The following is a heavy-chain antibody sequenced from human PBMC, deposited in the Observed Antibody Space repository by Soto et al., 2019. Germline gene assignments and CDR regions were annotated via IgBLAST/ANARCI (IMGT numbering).Heavy chain of an antibody. V-gene: IGHV4-30-2*01. CDR2: VYQSGST. J-gene: IGHJ3*02. CDR3: ARSHDYGVFDI. Sequence: SETLSLTCTVSGGSIRDYYSWTWIRQPPGKGLEWIGCVYQSGSTFYNPSLKSRVTISVGRSKYQFSLKLSSVTAADTAVYYCARSHDYGVFDIWGRGTMVTVSS. D-gene: IGHD4-17*01. CDR1: GGSIRDYYS.